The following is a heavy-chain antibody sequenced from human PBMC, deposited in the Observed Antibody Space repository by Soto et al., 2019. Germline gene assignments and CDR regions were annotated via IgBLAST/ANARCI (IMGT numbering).Heavy chain of an antibody. V-gene: IGHV2-70*11. CDR3: ARIRYYYDSSPYPHFDY. Sequence: SGPTLVNPTQTLTLTCTFSGFSLSTSGMCVSWIRQPPGKALEWLARIDWDDDKYYSTSLKTRLTISKDTSKNQVVLTMTNMDPVDTATYYCARIRYYYDSSPYPHFDYWGQGTLVTVSS. D-gene: IGHD3-22*01. CDR1: GFSLSTSGMC. CDR2: IDWDDDK. J-gene: IGHJ4*02.